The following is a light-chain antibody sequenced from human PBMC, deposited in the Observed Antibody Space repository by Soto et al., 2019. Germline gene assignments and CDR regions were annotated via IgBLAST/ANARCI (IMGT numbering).Light chain of an antibody. V-gene: IGKV1-5*01. CDR2: DAS. Sequence: DLQIAPFPSNLSSFVGDRVPITCRASQSISTWLAWYQQKPGKAPKVLIYDASSLESGVPPRFSGSGSGTEYTLTISSLQPDDFATYYCQQYENLPTFGQGTRLEIK. CDR3: QQYENLPT. CDR1: QSISTW. J-gene: IGKJ5*01.